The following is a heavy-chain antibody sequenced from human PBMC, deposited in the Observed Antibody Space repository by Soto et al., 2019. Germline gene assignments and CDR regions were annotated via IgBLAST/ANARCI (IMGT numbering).Heavy chain of an antibody. CDR3: AKNQGVELVPLATVDWFDP. D-gene: IGHD1-26*01. V-gene: IGHV3-23*01. CDR2: ISGSGFKK. J-gene: IGHJ5*02. CDR1: GFIFENFG. Sequence: VGSLRLSCAASGFIFENFGMSWVRQAPGKGLEWISSISGSGFKKYYADSVKGRFTISRDNSKSTVYLELNNLSAEDTAVYHCAKNQGVELVPLATVDWFDPWGQGSVVTVSS.